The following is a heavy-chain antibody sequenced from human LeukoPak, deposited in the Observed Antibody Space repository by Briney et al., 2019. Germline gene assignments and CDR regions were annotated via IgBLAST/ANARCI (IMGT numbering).Heavy chain of an antibody. CDR2: ISSSSSYI. D-gene: IGHD3-22*01. V-gene: IGHV3-21*01. CDR3: ARLSSGLLDY. Sequence: GGSLRLSCAASGFTFSSYSMNWVRQAPGQGLEWVSSISSSSSYIYYADSVKGRFTISRDNAKNSLYLQMNSLRAEDTAVYYCARLSSGLLDYWGQGTLVTVSS. CDR1: GFTFSSYS. J-gene: IGHJ4*02.